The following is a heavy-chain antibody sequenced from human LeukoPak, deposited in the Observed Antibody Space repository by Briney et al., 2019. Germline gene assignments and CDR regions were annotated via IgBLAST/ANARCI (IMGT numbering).Heavy chain of an antibody. CDR2: ISYEGSNE. V-gene: IGHV3-30-3*01. D-gene: IGHD4-11*01. J-gene: IGHJ4*02. CDR3: ARDLYDYSNPTYFDN. CDR1: GFTFSSYA. Sequence: GESLRLSCAASGFTFSSYAMHWVRQAPGKGLEWVALISYEGSNEYYADSVKGRFTISRDNSKNTLYLQMDSLRAEDTAVYYCARDLYDYSNPTYFDNWGQGTLVTVSS.